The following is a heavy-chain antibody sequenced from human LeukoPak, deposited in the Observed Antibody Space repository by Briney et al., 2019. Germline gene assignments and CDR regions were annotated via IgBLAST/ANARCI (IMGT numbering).Heavy chain of an antibody. CDR3: ARDLRRITMIVVVSRDFDY. D-gene: IGHD3-22*01. V-gene: IGHV3-7*01. CDR1: GFTFSSYW. Sequence: GGSLRLSCAAFGFTFSSYWMSWVRQAPGKGLEWVANIKQDGSEKYYVDSVKGRFTISRDNAKNSLYLQMNSLRAEDTAVYYCARDLRRITMIVVVSRDFDYWGQGTLVTVSS. J-gene: IGHJ4*02. CDR2: IKQDGSEK.